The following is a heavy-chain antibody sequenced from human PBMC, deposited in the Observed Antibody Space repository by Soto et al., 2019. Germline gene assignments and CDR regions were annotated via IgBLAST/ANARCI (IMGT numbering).Heavy chain of an antibody. CDR3: AREEGVATIRALGY. V-gene: IGHV3-21*01. Sequence: EVQLVESGGGLVKPGGSLRLSCEASGFTFSSYSMNWVRQAPGKGLEWVSSISSSSSYIYYADSVKGRFTISRDNAKNSLYLQMNSLRAEDTAVYYCAREEGVATIRALGYWGQGTLVTVSS. J-gene: IGHJ4*02. CDR1: GFTFSSYS. CDR2: ISSSSSYI. D-gene: IGHD5-12*01.